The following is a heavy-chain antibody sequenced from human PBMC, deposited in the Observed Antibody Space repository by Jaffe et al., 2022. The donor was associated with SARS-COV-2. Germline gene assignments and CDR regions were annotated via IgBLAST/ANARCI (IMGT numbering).Heavy chain of an antibody. CDR3: ARNYFDWFPNLGYYYMDV. V-gene: IGHV3-53*02. J-gene: IGHJ6*03. Sequence: EVQLVETGGGLIQPGGSLRLSCAASGFTVSSNYMSWVRQAPGKGLEWVSVIYSGGSTYYADSVKGRFTISRDNSKNTLYLQMNSLRAEDTAVYYCARNYFDWFPNLGYYYMDVWGKGTTVTVSS. CDR2: IYSGGST. D-gene: IGHD3-9*01. CDR1: GFTVSSNY.